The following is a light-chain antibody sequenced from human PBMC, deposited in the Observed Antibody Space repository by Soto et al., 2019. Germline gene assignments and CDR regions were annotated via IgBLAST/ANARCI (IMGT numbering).Light chain of an antibody. J-gene: IGKJ5*01. Sequence: DIKMTQSPSTLSASVGDRVTITCRASQSLSSWLAWYQQKPGKAPKSLIYKASSLESGVPSRFIGSGSGTEFTLTISSLQPDDFATYYCQQYLSYPITSGQGTRLEIK. CDR3: QQYLSYPIT. CDR1: QSLSSW. V-gene: IGKV1-5*03. CDR2: KAS.